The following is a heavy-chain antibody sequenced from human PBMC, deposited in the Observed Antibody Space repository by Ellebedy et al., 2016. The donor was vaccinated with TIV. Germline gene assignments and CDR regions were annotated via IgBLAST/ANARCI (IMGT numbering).Heavy chain of an antibody. CDR2: IYYSWNT. D-gene: IGHD2-2*02. CDR1: GGPVSSGTYY. J-gene: IGHJ5*02. CDR3: ARGGYCSSTSCYRGLNWFDP. V-gene: IGHV4-61*03. Sequence: SETLSLXXSVAGGPVSSGTYYWSWIRQTPGKGLEWIGSIYYSWNTNYNPSLKSRVTISVDTSKNHFSLRLSSVTAADTAVYYCARGGYCSSTSCYRGLNWFDPWGQGTLVTVSS.